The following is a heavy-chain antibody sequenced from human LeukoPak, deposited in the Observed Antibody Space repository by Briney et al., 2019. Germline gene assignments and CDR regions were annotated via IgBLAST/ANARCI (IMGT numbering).Heavy chain of an antibody. V-gene: IGHV3-69-1*01. D-gene: IGHD3-10*01. CDR3: ASFTAVGSYYYYMGV. Sequence: GGSLRLSCTASGITFSDYSMTWVRQAPGKGLEWVSYISSSSTTYYADSVRGRFTISRDNAKNSLYLQMSSLRAEDSAVYYCASFTAVGSYYYYMGVWGNGTTVTVSS. CDR2: ISSSSTT. CDR1: GITFSDYS. J-gene: IGHJ6*03.